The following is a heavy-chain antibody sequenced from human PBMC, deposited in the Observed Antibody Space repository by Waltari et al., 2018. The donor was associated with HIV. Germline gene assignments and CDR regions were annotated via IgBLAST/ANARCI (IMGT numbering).Heavy chain of an antibody. J-gene: IGHJ4*02. CDR1: GGSINTYY. CDR2: IYPTGDT. CDR3: ARDFYFGSADYAYFDS. Sequence: QVQLQESGPGLVKPSETLSLTCTVSGGSINTYYLSWVRQPAGRALEWIGRIYPTGDTNYNPSLSSRLTLSVDKSKSQFSLKLNSVTAADTAIYYCARDFYFGSADYAYFDSWGQGTRVIVSS. V-gene: IGHV4-4*07. D-gene: IGHD3-10*01.